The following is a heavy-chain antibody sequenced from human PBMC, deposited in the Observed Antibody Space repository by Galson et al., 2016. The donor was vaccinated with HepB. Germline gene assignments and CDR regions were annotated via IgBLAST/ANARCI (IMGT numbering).Heavy chain of an antibody. D-gene: IGHD3-10*01. J-gene: IGHJ1*01. V-gene: IGHV3-23*01. CDR1: GFTFSIYA. Sequence: SLRLSCAASGFTFSIYAMSWVRQAPGKGLEWVSAISGSGSSTYYADSAKGRFTISRDNSKNTLYLQMNSLRAEDTAVYYCAKGGYGSGTYYNAIQHWGQGTVVTVSS. CDR3: AKGGYGSGTYYNAIQH. CDR2: ISGSGSST.